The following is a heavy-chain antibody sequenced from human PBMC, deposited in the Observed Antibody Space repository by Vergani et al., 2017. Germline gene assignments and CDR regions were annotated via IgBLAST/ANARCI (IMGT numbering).Heavy chain of an antibody. V-gene: IGHV4-39*01. J-gene: IGHJ4*02. CDR3: ARHDMVLFDY. Sequence: QLQLQESGPGLVKPSETLSLTCTVSGGSISSSSYYWGWIRQPPGKGLEWIGSIYYSGSTYYNPSLKSRVTISVDTSKNQFSLKLSCVTAADTAVYYCARHDMVLFDYWGQGTLVTVSS. CDR2: IYYSGST. D-gene: IGHD2-8*01. CDR1: GGSISSSSYY.